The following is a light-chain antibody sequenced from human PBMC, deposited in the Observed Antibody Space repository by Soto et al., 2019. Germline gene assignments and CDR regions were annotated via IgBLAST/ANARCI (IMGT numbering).Light chain of an antibody. Sequence: EIVMTQSPATLSVSPGERATLSCRASQSVSSNLAWYQQKPGQAPRLLIYGASTRATGIPARFSGSGSGTEFTLTISSLQSEDFAVHYCQQYNNWLGTFGQGTKV. CDR2: GAS. J-gene: IGKJ1*01. CDR1: QSVSSN. V-gene: IGKV3-15*01. CDR3: QQYNNWLGT.